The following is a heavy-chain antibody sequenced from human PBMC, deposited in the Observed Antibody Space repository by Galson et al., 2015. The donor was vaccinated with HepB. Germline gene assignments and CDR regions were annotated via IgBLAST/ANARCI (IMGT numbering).Heavy chain of an antibody. CDR1: GFAFSSYW. CDR3: AKDRSPRGVGAMFNY. J-gene: IGHJ4*02. V-gene: IGHV3-7*03. D-gene: IGHD1-26*01. Sequence: SLRLSCAASGFAFSSYWMTWIRQAPGKGLEWVANIKPDGSAKNHMDAVKGRFTISRDNSKNTLYLQMNSLRAEDTAVYHCAKDRSPRGVGAMFNYWGQGALVTVTS. CDR2: IKPDGSAK.